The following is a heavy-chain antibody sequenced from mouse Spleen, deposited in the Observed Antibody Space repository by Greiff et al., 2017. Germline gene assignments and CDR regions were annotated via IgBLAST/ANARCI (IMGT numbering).Heavy chain of an antibody. CDR1: GYSITSGYY. Sequence: DVKLQESGPGLVKPSQSLSLTCSVTGYSITSGYYWNWIRQFPGNKLEWMGYISYDGSNNYNPSLKNRISITRDTSKNQFFLKLNSVTTEDTATYYCARDDGYPPWFAYWGQGTLVTVSA. CDR3: ARDDGYPPWFAY. J-gene: IGHJ3*01. V-gene: IGHV3-6*01. CDR2: ISYDGSN. D-gene: IGHD2-3*01.